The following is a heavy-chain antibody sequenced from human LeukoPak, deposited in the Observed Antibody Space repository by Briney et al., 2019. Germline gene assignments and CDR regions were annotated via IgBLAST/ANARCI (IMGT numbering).Heavy chain of an antibody. V-gene: IGHV4-34*01. CDR3: ARGVRYCSGGSCSEDYYYGMDV. CDR1: GGSFSGYY. D-gene: IGHD2-15*01. J-gene: IGHJ6*02. Sequence: SETLSLTCAVYGGSFSGYYWSWIRQPPGKGLEWIGEINHSGSANYNSSLKSRVTISVDTSKNQFSLKLSSVTAADTAVYYCARGVRYCSGGSCSEDYYYGMDVWGQGTTVTVSS. CDR2: INHSGSA.